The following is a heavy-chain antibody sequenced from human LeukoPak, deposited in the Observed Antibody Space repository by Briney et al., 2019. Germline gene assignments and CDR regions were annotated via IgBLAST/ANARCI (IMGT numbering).Heavy chain of an antibody. CDR3: ARDLDMYYFDY. Sequence: ASVKVSCKASGYTFTGYYMHWVRQAPGQGLEWMGWISAYNGNTNYAQKLQGRVTMTTDTSTSTAYMELRSLRSDDTAVYYCARDLDMYYFDYWGQGTLVTVSS. V-gene: IGHV1-18*04. CDR2: ISAYNGNT. J-gene: IGHJ4*02. CDR1: GYTFTGYY.